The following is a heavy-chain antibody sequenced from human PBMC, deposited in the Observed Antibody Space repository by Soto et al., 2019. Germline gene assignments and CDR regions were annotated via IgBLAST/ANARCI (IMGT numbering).Heavy chain of an antibody. J-gene: IGHJ4*02. Sequence: QVQLVQSGAEVKKPGSSVKVSCKASGGTFSTNPISWVRQAPGQGLEWMGGTGSGTGPGNHAQKFQGRLTITVDKSTSSVYIELSSPSSEDTAVYYWARRDSGGFYPYFDSWGQGTLVTVSS. V-gene: IGHV1-69*06. CDR2: TGSGTGPG. CDR1: GGTFSTNP. CDR3: ARRDSGGFYPYFDS. D-gene: IGHD2-15*01.